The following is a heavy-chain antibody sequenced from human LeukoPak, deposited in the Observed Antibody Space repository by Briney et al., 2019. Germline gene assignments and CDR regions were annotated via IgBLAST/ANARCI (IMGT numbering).Heavy chain of an antibody. J-gene: IGHJ4*02. V-gene: IGHV4-61*01. D-gene: IGHD3-16*01. CDR3: ARGIRGAADY. CDR1: GGSISSGSYY. Sequence: SETLSLTCTVSGGSISSGSYYWSWIRQPPGKGLEWIGYIHNSGSTMYNPSLKSRLAISLDTSKNQFSLNLNSVTAADTAVYYCARGIRGAADYWGQGTLVTVSS. CDR2: IHNSGST.